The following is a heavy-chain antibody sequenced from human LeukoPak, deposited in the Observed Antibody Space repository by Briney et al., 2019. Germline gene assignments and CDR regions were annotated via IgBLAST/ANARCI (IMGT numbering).Heavy chain of an antibody. V-gene: IGHV3-30*02. CDR2: IRYDGNSN. J-gene: IGHJ4*02. CDR1: GFTFRSYG. Sequence: PGGSLRLSCAASGFTFRSYGMHWVRQAPGKGLEWVAFIRYDGNSNHYADSVKGRFTISRDNSWSTLYLQMNSLRAEDTAVYYCAKEEVISGNHGVYFDYWGQGTLVTVSS. D-gene: IGHD3-22*01. CDR3: AKEEVISGNHGVYFDY.